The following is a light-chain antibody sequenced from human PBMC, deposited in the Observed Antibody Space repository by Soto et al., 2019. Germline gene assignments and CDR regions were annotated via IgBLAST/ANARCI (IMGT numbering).Light chain of an antibody. CDR2: GAS. V-gene: IGKV3-20*01. CDR1: QSAYSSS. Sequence: ELVLTQSPGTLSLSPGDRATLSCRSSQSAYSSSLSWYQQKPGQAPRLLIYGASNRATGIPDRFSGSGSGTDFTLTISGLEPEDFAVYYCQQYGTSLFTFGGGTRVEIK. J-gene: IGKJ4*01. CDR3: QQYGTSLFT.